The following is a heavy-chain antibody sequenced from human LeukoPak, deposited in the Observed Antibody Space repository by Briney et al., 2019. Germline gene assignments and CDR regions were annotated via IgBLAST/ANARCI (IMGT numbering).Heavy chain of an antibody. D-gene: IGHD3-9*01. CDR3: AKEPLLRYFDWVGLDY. CDR1: GFTFSSYA. J-gene: IGHJ4*02. CDR2: ISGSGGST. Sequence: PGGSLRLSCAASGFTFSSYAMSWVRQAPGKGLEWVSAISGSGGSTYYADSVKGRFTISRDNSKNTLYLQMNSLRAEDTAVYYCAKEPLLRYFDWVGLDYWGQGTLVTVSS. V-gene: IGHV3-23*01.